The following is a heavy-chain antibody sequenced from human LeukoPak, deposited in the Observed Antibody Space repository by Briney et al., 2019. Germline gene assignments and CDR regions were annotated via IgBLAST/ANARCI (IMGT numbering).Heavy chain of an antibody. J-gene: IGHJ5*02. D-gene: IGHD3-22*01. CDR1: GGSISSGSYY. Sequence: SETLSLTCTVSGGSISSGSYYWNWIRQPAGKGLEWIGRIYTSGSTNYNPSLKSRVTISVDTSKNQFSLKLSSVTAADTAVYYCARVIGYYYDSSGSNWFDPWGQGTLVTVSS. V-gene: IGHV4-61*02. CDR3: ARVIGYYYDSSGSNWFDP. CDR2: IYTSGST.